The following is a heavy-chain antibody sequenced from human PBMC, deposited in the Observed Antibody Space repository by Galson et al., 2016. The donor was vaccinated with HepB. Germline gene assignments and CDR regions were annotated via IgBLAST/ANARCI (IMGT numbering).Heavy chain of an antibody. D-gene: IGHD6-13*01. CDR3: AVAAADSWLDY. Sequence: SLRFSCAASGFSFSDYSMSWIRQAPGKGLEWVSYISSSDNSPYTSYADSVKGRFSISRDNAKNSLYLQMNSLRAEDTAVYFCAVAAADSWLDYWGQGTLVAVSS. V-gene: IGHV3-11*03. J-gene: IGHJ4*02. CDR2: ISSSDNSPYT. CDR1: GFSFSDYS.